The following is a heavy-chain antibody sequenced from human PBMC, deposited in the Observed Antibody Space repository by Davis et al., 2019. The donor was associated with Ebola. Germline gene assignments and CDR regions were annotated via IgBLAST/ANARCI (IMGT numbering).Heavy chain of an antibody. V-gene: IGHV1-18*04. D-gene: IGHD5-12*01. Sequence: ASVKVSCKASGYTFTSYGISWVRQAPGQGLEWMGWISAYNGNTNYAQKLQGRVTMTTDTSTSTAYMELRSLRSDDTAVYYCARPTREGGYSGYEPFDYWGQGTLVTVSS. J-gene: IGHJ4*02. CDR1: GYTFTSYG. CDR3: ARPTREGGYSGYEPFDY. CDR2: ISAYNGNT.